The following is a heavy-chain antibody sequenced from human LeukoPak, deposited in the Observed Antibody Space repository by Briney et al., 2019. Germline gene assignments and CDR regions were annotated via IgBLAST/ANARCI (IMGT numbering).Heavy chain of an antibody. V-gene: IGHV3-21*01. Sequence: PGGSLRLSCAASGFTFSSYSMNWVRQAPGKGLEWVSSISSSSSYIYYADSVKGRFTISRDNAKNSLYLQMNSLRAEDTAVYYCARVMGFYYDSSGPGYYYYGMDVWGQGTTVTVSS. CDR2: ISSSSSYI. D-gene: IGHD3-22*01. CDR1: GFTFSSYS. CDR3: ARVMGFYYDSSGPGYYYYGMDV. J-gene: IGHJ6*02.